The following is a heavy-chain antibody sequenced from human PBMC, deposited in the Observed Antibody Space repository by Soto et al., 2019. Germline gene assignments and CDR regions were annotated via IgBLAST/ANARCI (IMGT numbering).Heavy chain of an antibody. CDR1: GYTFSGYY. J-gene: IGHJ5*02. Sequence: XPGKRSCYASGYTFSGYYMRWVRQAPGQGLEWMGWINPNSGGTNYAQKFQGRVTMTRDTSISTAYMELSRLRSDDTAVYYCARDGRYCSGGSCYPNWFDPWGQGTLVTVSS. D-gene: IGHD2-15*01. CDR2: INPNSGGT. CDR3: ARDGRYCSGGSCYPNWFDP. V-gene: IGHV1-2*02.